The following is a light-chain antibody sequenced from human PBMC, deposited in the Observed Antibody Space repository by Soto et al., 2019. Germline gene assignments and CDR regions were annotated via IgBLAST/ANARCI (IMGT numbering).Light chain of an antibody. CDR1: SSNIGSNT. V-gene: IGLV1-44*01. Sequence: QAVVTQPPSASGTPGQRVTISCSGSSSNIGSNTVNWYRQLPGTAPKLLIYNSNLRPSGVPDRFSGSKSGTSASLAISGLQSGDEADYYCASWDDSLNGHAVFGGGTKLTVL. CDR2: NSN. CDR3: ASWDDSLNGHAV. J-gene: IGLJ7*01.